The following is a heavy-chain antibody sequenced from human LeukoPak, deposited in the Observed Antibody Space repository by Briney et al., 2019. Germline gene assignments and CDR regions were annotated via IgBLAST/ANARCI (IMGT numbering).Heavy chain of an antibody. V-gene: IGHV4-59*08. CDR1: GGAIKNYY. CDR3: ARPLYSSGWDAFDI. D-gene: IGHD6-19*01. CDR2: IYYSGST. Sequence: PSETLSLTCSVSGGAIKNYYWSWIRQPPGKGLEWIGYIYYSGSTNYNPSLKSRVTISVDTSKNQCSLKLRSVTAADTAVYYCARPLYSSGWDAFDIWGQGTVVTVSS. J-gene: IGHJ3*02.